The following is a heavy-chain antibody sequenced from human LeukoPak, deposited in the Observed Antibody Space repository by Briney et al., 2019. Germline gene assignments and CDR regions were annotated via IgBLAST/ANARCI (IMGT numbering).Heavy chain of an antibody. CDR1: GLTFSSYG. D-gene: IGHD3-3*01. J-gene: IGHJ6*03. CDR2: IQDDGSNK. Sequence: GGSLRLSCAASGLTFSSYGIHWVRQAPGKGLEWVAFIQDDGSNKYYADSVKGRFTISSDNSKKKLYLQMNSLRAEDTAVYYCANQLEWLLYMDVWGKGTTVTVSS. V-gene: IGHV3-30*02. CDR3: ANQLEWLLYMDV.